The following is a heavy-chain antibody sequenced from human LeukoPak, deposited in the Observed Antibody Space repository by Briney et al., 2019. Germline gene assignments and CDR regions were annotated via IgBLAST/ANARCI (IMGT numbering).Heavy chain of an antibody. J-gene: IGHJ4*02. D-gene: IGHD6-13*01. CDR2: IKKDGSEK. CDR3: AKEGVSKQLVEFDY. Sequence: GGSLRPSCAASGFTFSNYWMSWVRQAPGKGLEWVANIKKDGSEKNYVDSVKGRFTISRDNSKNTLYLQMNSLRAEDTAVYYCAKEGVSKQLVEFDYWGQGTLVTVSS. CDR1: GFTFSNYW. V-gene: IGHV3-7*03.